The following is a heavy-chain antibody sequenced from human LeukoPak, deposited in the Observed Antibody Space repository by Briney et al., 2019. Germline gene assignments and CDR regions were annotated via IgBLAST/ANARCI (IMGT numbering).Heavy chain of an antibody. CDR1: GFNFYNFA. V-gene: IGHV3-30*04. CDR3: ARPSPPGDGYNPPDH. D-gene: IGHD5-24*01. Sequence: GGSLRLSCVVSGFNFYNFAMHWVRQPLGKGVEWVAVISHDGRTKYYADSMKGRITISRDNSKNTLFLQMNNLRSEDTAVYFCARPSPPGDGYNPPDHWGQGTLVTVSS. CDR2: ISHDGRTK. J-gene: IGHJ4*02.